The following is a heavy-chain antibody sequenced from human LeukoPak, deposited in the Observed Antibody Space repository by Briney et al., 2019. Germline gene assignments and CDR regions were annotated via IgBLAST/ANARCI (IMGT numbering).Heavy chain of an antibody. D-gene: IGHD5-18*01. V-gene: IGHV4-34*01. CDR1: GGSFSGYY. J-gene: IGHJ5*02. Sequence: PSETLSLTCAVYGGSFSGYYWSWIRQPPGKGLEWIGEIKHSGSTNYNPSLKSRVTISVDTSKNQFSLKLSSVTAADTAVYYCARGEGYSYGYSRFDPWGQGTLVTVSS. CDR2: IKHSGST. CDR3: ARGEGYSYGYSRFDP.